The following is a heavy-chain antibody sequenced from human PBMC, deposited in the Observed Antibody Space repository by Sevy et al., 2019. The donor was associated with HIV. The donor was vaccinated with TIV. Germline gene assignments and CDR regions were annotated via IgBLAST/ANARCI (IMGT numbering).Heavy chain of an antibody. CDR3: ARYMGSGTSFDY. J-gene: IGHJ4*02. CDR2: IHSSGNT. Sequence: SETLSLTCTVSGGSITNYYWGWIRQPPGMRLEWIGYIHSSGNTNSNPSLKSRFTISVDTSKIQFSLNLNSVTAADTAVYYCARYMGSGTSFDYWGQGTLVTVSS. V-gene: IGHV4-59*13. CDR1: GGSITNYY. D-gene: IGHD6-13*01.